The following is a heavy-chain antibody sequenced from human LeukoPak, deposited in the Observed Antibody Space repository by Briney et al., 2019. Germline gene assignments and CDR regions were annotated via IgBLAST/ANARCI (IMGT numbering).Heavy chain of an antibody. CDR3: ARSDCTSGVCYSFDF. V-gene: IGHV4-59*08. J-gene: IGHJ4*02. CDR1: GGSISSYY. Sequence: SETLSLTGTVSGGSISSYYWSWIRQPPGKGLEWIGYFYSGSTSYNVSLKSRVTISVDTSKNQVSLKLSSVTAADTAVYYCARSDCTSGVCYSFDFWGQGTLVSVSS. CDR2: FYSGST. D-gene: IGHD2-8*01.